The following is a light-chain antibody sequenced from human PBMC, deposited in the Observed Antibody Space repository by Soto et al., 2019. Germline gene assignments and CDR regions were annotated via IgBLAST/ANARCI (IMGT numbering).Light chain of an antibody. Sequence: DIQLTQSPSSVSASVADRVTITCRASRDISSWLAWYQQKPGKAPKLLIYAASSLQTGVPSRFSGSGSGTDFTLTISSLQPEDFATYYCQQANSFPWTFGQGTKVEIK. V-gene: IGKV1-12*02. J-gene: IGKJ1*01. CDR3: QQANSFPWT. CDR1: RDISSW. CDR2: AAS.